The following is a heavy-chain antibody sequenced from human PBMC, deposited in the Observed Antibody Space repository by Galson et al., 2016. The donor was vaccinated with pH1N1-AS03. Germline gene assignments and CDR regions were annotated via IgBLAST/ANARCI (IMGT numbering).Heavy chain of an antibody. Sequence: ETLSLTCSVSGYSIIFGHYWGWIRQPPGKGLEWIASIYHSGNTHYNSSLKSRLTISVDTSKNQFSLRLSSVTAADTAVYYCARVGVAGIPTYFDNWGKGTLVSVSS. J-gene: IGHJ4*02. CDR2: IYHSGNT. D-gene: IGHD6-19*01. CDR1: GYSIIFGHY. V-gene: IGHV4-38-2*02. CDR3: ARVGVAGIPTYFDN.